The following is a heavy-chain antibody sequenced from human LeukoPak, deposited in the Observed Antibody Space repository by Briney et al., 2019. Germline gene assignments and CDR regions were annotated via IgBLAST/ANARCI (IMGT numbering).Heavy chain of an antibody. D-gene: IGHD5-18*01. J-gene: IGHJ4*02. CDR2: IYYSGST. V-gene: IGHV4-39*07. CDR3: ARDWKPLAAWIRLWLPFDY. Sequence: SETLSLTCTVSGGSISSSSYYWGWIRQPPGKGLEWIGSIYYSGSTYYNPSLKSRVTISVDTSKNQFSLKLSSVTAADTAVYYCARDWKPLAAWIRLWLPFDYWDQGTLVTVSS. CDR1: GGSISSSSYY.